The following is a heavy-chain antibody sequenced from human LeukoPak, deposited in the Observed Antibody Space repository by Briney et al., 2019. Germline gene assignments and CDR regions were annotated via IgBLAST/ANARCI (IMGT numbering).Heavy chain of an antibody. CDR3: ARDDGSYSRSPGFDY. CDR1: GFSFSVYW. Sequence: GGSLRLSCAASGFSFSVYWMHWVRQAPGKGLEWVSSISSSSSYIYNADSVKGRFTISRDNAKNSLYLQMSSLRAEDTAVYYCARDDGSYSRSPGFDYWGQGTLVTVSS. J-gene: IGHJ4*02. D-gene: IGHD1-26*01. CDR2: ISSSSSYI. V-gene: IGHV3-21*01.